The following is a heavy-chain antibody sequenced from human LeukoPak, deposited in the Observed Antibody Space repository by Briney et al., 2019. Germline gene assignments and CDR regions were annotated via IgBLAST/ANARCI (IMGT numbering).Heavy chain of an antibody. J-gene: IGHJ5*02. D-gene: IGHD3-22*01. Sequence: SETLSLTCNLSGGSISSSSYYWGWPRDPPGKGLEWFGSIYYSGSTYHNPSLKSRVTRSVDTSKNQFSLKLSSVSAADTAVYYCARGGVSVTMIVVVSWFDPWGQGTLVTVSS. V-gene: IGHV4-39*07. CDR3: ARGGVSVTMIVVVSWFDP. CDR1: GGSISSSSYY. CDR2: IYYSGST.